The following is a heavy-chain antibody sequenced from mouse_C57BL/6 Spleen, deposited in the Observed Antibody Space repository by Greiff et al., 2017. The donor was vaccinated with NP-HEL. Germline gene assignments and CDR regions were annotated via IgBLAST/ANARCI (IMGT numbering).Heavy chain of an antibody. CDR2: ISDGGSYT. CDR1: GFTFSSYA. J-gene: IGHJ2*01. D-gene: IGHD4-1*01. Sequence: EVKLMESGGGLVKPGGSLKLSCAASGFTFSSYAMSWVRQTPEKRLEWVATISDGGSYTYYQDNVKGRFTISRDNAKNNLYLQMSHLKSEDTAMYYCASSPTGTMDYWGQGTTLTVSS. V-gene: IGHV5-4*03. CDR3: ASSPTGTMDY.